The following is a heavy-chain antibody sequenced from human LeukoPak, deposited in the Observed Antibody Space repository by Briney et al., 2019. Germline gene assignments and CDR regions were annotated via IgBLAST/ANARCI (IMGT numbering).Heavy chain of an antibody. J-gene: IGHJ5*02. CDR3: ARPPRWLVTGKRWFDP. CDR2: INHSGST. Sequence: GSLRLSCAASGFTFSSYGMSWVRQPPGKGLEWIGEINHSGSTNYNPSLKSRVTISVDTSKNQFSLKLSSVTAADTAVYYCARPPRWLVTGKRWFDPWGQGTLVTVSS. D-gene: IGHD6-19*01. CDR1: GFTFSSYG. V-gene: IGHV4-34*01.